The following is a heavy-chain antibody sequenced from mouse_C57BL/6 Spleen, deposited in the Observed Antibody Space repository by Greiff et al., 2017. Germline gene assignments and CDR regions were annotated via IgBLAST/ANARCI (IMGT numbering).Heavy chain of an antibody. V-gene: IGHV5-4*03. CDR2: ISDGGSYT. CDR3: ARASNPYYFDY. Sequence: EVNLVESGGGLVKPGGSLKLSCAASGITFSSYAMSWVRQTPEKRLEWVATISDGGSYTYYPDNVKGRFTISRDNAKNNLYLQMSHLKSEDTAMYYCARASNPYYFDYWGQGTTLTVSS. CDR1: GITFSSYA. J-gene: IGHJ2*01. D-gene: IGHD2-5*01.